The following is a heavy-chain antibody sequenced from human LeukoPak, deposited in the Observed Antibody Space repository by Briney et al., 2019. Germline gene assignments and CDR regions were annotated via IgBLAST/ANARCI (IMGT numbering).Heavy chain of an antibody. CDR2: ISGSGGST. CDR1: GFTFSSYA. J-gene: IGHJ4*02. Sequence: GGSLRLSCAASGFTFSSYAMSWVRQAPGKGLEWVSAISGSGGSTYYADSVKGRFTISRDNSKNTLYLQMNSLRDEDTAVYYCARDQRDSGAFDCWGQGTLVTVSS. V-gene: IGHV3-23*01. D-gene: IGHD3-10*01. CDR3: ARDQRDSGAFDC.